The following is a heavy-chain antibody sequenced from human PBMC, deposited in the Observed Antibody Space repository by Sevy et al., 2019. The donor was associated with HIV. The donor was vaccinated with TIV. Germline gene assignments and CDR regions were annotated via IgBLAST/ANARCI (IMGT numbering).Heavy chain of an antibody. J-gene: IGHJ4*02. V-gene: IGHV3-23*01. CDR3: AKAARYRSVWYSTGEPFDY. Sequence: GGSLRLSCAASGFKFDNYDFSWVRQAPGKGLEWVSGFSGTDGSGTDGTTYYTDSVKGRFIISRDNSKNTLYLEMNSLRVDDTAVYYCAKAARYRSVWYSTGEPFDYWGQGTLVTVSS. D-gene: IGHD3-16*01. CDR2: FSGTDGSGTDGTT. CDR1: GFKFDNYD.